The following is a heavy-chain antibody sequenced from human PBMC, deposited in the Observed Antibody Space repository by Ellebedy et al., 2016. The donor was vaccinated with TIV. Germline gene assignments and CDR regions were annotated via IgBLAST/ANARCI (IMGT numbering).Heavy chain of an antibody. CDR1: GGTFSSYA. D-gene: IGHD5-18*01. CDR3: ARVTDTAMATLDY. Sequence: ASVKVSCKASGGTFSSYATSWVRQAPGQGLEWMGWISAYNGNTNYAQKLQGRVTMTTDTSTSTAYMELRSLRSDDTAVYYCARVTDTAMATLDYWGQGTLVTVSS. V-gene: IGHV1-18*01. J-gene: IGHJ4*02. CDR2: ISAYNGNT.